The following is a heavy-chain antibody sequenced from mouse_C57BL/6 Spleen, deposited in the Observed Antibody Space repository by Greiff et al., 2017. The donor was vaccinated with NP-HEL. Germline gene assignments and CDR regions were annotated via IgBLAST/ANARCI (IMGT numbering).Heavy chain of an antibody. Sequence: QVQLKESGPGLVQPSQSLSITCTVSGFSLTSYGVHWVRQSPGKGLEWLGVIWRGGSTDYNAAFMSRLSITKDNSKSQVFFKMNSLQADDTAIYYCAKTATDYYYAMDYWGQGTSVTVSS. CDR2: IWRGGST. CDR3: AKTATDYYYAMDY. V-gene: IGHV2-5*01. D-gene: IGHD1-2*01. CDR1: GFSLTSYG. J-gene: IGHJ4*01.